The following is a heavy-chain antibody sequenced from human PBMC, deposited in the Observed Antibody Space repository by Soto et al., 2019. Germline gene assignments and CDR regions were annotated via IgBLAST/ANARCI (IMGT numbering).Heavy chain of an antibody. D-gene: IGHD1-20*01. CDR2: IIPIFGTA. J-gene: IGHJ5*02. Sequence: ASVKVSCKASGGTFSSYAISWVRQAPGQGLGWMGGIIPIFGTANYAQKFQGRVTITADKSTSTAYMELSSLRSEDTAVYYCAREYNRHAWFDPWGQGTLVTVSS. CDR1: GGTFSSYA. V-gene: IGHV1-69*06. CDR3: AREYNRHAWFDP.